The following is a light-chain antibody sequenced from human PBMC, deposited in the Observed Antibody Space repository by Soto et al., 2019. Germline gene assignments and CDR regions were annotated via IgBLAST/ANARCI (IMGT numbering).Light chain of an antibody. V-gene: IGKV3D-15*01. Sequence: EIVMTQSPATLTLSPGERATLSCRANQSLGNNIAWYQQKPGQAPRPLIFDTSTRATGIPDRFSGSGSGTDFTLTITPLEPEDFAVYFCQQYDTSPITFGQGTRLEIK. CDR1: QSLGNN. J-gene: IGKJ5*01. CDR2: DTS. CDR3: QQYDTSPIT.